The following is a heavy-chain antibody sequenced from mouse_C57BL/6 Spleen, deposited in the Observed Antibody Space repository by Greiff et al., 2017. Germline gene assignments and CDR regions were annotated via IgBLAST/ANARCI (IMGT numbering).Heavy chain of an antibody. CDR1: GFSLTSYG. CDR2: IWSGGST. Sequence: QVQLKESGPGLVQPSQSLSITCTVSGFSLTSYGVHWVRQPPGKGLEWLGVIWSGGSTDYNAAFISRLSISKDNSKSQVFFKMNSLQADDTAIYYCATYYDYGGYAMDYWGQGTSVTVSS. J-gene: IGHJ4*01. D-gene: IGHD2-4*01. CDR3: ATYYDYGGYAMDY. V-gene: IGHV2-4*01.